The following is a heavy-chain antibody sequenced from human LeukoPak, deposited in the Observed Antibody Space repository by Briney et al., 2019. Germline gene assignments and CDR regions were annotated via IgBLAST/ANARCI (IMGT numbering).Heavy chain of an antibody. CDR1: GYSINNYW. CDR3: ARQEYCSGGSCYTWFDP. D-gene: IGHD2-15*01. V-gene: IGHV5-51*01. CDR2: IYPADSDI. J-gene: IGHJ5*02. Sequence: GESLKISCKGSGYSINNYWIGWVRQMPGKGLEWMGIIYPADSDIRYSPSFQGQVTISADKSIGTAYLQWSSLKASDTAMYYCARQEYCSGGSCYTWFDPWGQGTLVTVSS.